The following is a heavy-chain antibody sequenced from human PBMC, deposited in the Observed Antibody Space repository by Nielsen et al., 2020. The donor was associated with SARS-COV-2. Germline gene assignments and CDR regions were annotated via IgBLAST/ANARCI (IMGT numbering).Heavy chain of an antibody. CDR3: ARGGTAMASDS. CDR1: GFTFSSYG. V-gene: IGHV3-33*01. CDR2: IWYDGSNK. J-gene: IGHJ4*02. Sequence: GGSLRLSCAASGFTFSSYGMHWVRQAPGKGLEWVAVIWYDGSNKYYADSVKGRFTISRDNSKNTLYLQMNSLRTDDTAVYFCARGGTAMASDSWGQGTLVTVSS. D-gene: IGHD5-18*01.